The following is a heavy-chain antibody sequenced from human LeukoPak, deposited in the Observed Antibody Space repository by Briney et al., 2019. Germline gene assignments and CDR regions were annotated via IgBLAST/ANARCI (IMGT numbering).Heavy chain of an antibody. CDR2: ISGSGGST. V-gene: IGHV3-23*01. Sequence: GGSLRLSCAASGFTFSSYAMSWVRQAPGKGLEWVSAISGSGGSTYYADSVEGRFTISRDNSKNTLYLQMNSLRAEDTAVYYCAKDQGSYGTGYFDYWGQGTLVTVSS. CDR3: AKDQGSYGTGYFDY. J-gene: IGHJ4*02. D-gene: IGHD3-10*01. CDR1: GFTFSSYA.